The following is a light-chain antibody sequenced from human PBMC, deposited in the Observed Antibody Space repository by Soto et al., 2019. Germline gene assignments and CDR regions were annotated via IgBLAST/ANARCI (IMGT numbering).Light chain of an antibody. CDR2: AAS. Sequence: DIQITQSPSSLSASVGDRVTITCRASQNIDNYLNWYQQKPGKAPNLLIYAASSLQSGVPSRFAGSGSGTHFTLTISTLQPEDVGTYFCQQSLSTPIYSFGQGTKVDIK. CDR3: QQSLSTPIYS. V-gene: IGKV1-39*01. J-gene: IGKJ2*03. CDR1: QNIDNY.